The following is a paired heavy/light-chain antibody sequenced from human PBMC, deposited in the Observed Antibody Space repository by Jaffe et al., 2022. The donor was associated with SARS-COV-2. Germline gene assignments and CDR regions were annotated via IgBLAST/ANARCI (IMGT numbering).Heavy chain of an antibody. Sequence: QLQLQESGPGLVKPSETLSLTCSVSGGSISSTTYYWAWIRQPPGKGLEWIGSINYSGKTYQNLSLKSRVTISVDTSKNQFSLKLNSVTAADTAVYYCARRGYCDGTSCSGWFDPWGQGTLVTVSS. V-gene: IGHV4-39*01. CDR1: GGSISSTTYY. CDR2: INYSGKT. D-gene: IGHD2-2*01. CDR3: ARRGYCDGTSCSGWFDP. J-gene: IGHJ5*02.
Light chain of an antibody. V-gene: IGLV4-69*01. J-gene: IGLJ2*01. CDR3: QTWGTGSVA. CDR2: INNDGSH. Sequence: QLVVTQSPSASASLGDSVRLTCTLGSGLTTYAIAWHQQQPEKGPRYLMNINNDGSHNKGDGVPDRFSGSSSGAERYLIISSLQSEDEADYYCQTWGTGSVAFGGGTKLTVL. CDR1: SGLTTYA.